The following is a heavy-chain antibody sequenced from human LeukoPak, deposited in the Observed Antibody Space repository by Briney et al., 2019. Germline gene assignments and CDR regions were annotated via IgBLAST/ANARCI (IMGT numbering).Heavy chain of an antibody. J-gene: IGHJ4*02. CDR1: GGTFSSYT. D-gene: IGHD2-2*01. V-gene: IGHV1-69*04. CDR2: IIPILGIA. Sequence: ASVKVSCKASGGTFSSYTISWVRQAPGQGLEWMGRIIPILGIANHAQKFQGRVTITADKSTSTAYMELSSLRSEDTAVYYCARDPGHCSSTSCPHYWGQGTLVTVSS. CDR3: ARDPGHCSSTSCPHY.